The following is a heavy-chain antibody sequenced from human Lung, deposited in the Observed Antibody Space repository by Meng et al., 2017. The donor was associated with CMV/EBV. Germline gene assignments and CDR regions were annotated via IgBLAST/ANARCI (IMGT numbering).Heavy chain of an antibody. Sequence: GESLKISCKAFAYTFTGYYLHWVRQAPGQGLEWMGWINANSGGTNYAQKFQGRVTMTRDTAIGTAYMSLSRLRSDDTAVYYCARGSYYYDSSGPFDPWGQGTLVXVSS. CDR2: INANSGGT. D-gene: IGHD3-22*01. J-gene: IGHJ5*02. V-gene: IGHV1-2*02. CDR3: ARGSYYYDSSGPFDP. CDR1: AYTFTGYY.